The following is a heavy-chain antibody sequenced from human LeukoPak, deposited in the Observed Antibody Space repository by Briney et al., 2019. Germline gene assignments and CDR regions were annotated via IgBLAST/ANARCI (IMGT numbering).Heavy chain of an antibody. D-gene: IGHD6-13*01. CDR1: GFTFSSYS. Sequence: PGGSLRLSCAASGFTFSSYSMNWVRQAPGKGLEWVSSISSSSSYIYYADSVKGRFTISRDNAKNSLYLQMNSLRAEDTAVYYCASPFSTGYSSSWYVYWGQGTLVTVSS. J-gene: IGHJ4*02. V-gene: IGHV3-21*01. CDR3: ASPFSTGYSSSWYVY. CDR2: ISSSSSYI.